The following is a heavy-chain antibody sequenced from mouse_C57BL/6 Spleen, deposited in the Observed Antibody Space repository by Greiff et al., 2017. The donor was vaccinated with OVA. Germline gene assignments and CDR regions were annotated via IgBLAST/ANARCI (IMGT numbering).Heavy chain of an antibody. CDR2: ISDGGSYT. Sequence: EVQRVESGGGLVKPGGSLKLSCAASGFTFSSYAMSWVRQTPEKRLEWVATISDGGSYTYYPDNVKGRFTISRDNAKNNLYLQMSHLKSEDTAMYYCARETPYWYFDVWGTGTTVTVSS. V-gene: IGHV5-4*01. CDR3: ARETPYWYFDV. CDR1: GFTFSSYA. J-gene: IGHJ1*03.